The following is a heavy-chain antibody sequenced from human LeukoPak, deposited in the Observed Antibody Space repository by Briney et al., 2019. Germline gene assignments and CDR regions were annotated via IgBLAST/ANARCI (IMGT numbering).Heavy chain of an antibody. CDR1: GFTFSSYW. CDR2: INHNGNVN. CDR3: AKGLEMATNNYGMDV. J-gene: IGHJ6*02. V-gene: IGHV3-7*03. D-gene: IGHD5-24*01. Sequence: GGSLRLSCAASGFTFSSYWMNWARQAPGKGLEWVASINHNGNVNYYVDSVKGRFTISRDNAKNSLYLQMNSLRAEDTAVYYCAKGLEMATNNYGMDVWGQGTTVTVSS.